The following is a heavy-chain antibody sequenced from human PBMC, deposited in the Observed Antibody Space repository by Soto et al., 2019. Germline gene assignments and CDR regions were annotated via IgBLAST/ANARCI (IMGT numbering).Heavy chain of an antibody. J-gene: IGHJ6*02. CDR1: GFNSNNYG. CDR2: IWNDGNGY. Sequence: QVQLVESGGGVVQPGRSLRLSCAASGFNSNNYGMHWVRQAPGKGLEWVAVIWNDGNGYYYANSVKGRFTISRDNSKNTLYLQMSSLRAEETAVYYCARRQISPPTRGAASARGGMDVWGQGTTVTVSS. D-gene: IGHD6-13*01. V-gene: IGHV3-33*01. CDR3: ARRQISPPTRGAASARGGMDV.